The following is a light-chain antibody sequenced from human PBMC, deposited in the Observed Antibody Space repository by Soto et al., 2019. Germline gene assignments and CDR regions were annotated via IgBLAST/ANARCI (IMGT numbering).Light chain of an antibody. V-gene: IGKV3-15*01. CDR1: QNINGN. Sequence: EIVMTQSPATLSVSPGERATLSCKASQNINGNLAWYQQKPGQAPRLLMFRTSTRATGFPARFSASGSGTEVHLTVSSLQSEEFAIYYGQQYNYWPRATFGGGTKVEIK. CDR2: RTS. CDR3: QQYNYWPRAT. J-gene: IGKJ4*01.